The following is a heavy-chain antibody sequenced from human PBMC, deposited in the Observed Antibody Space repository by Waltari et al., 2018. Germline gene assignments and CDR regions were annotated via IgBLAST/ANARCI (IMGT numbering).Heavy chain of an antibody. CDR1: AFTFSSYE. CDR3: MGNSVGY. J-gene: IGHJ4*02. CDR2: ISNRGGTI. D-gene: IGHD4-4*01. Sequence: EVQLVESGGGLVQPGGSLRLSCAASAFTFSSYEMNWVRQAPGKGLEWVSYISNRGGTIYYADSVKGRFTISRDNARNSLYLQMNSLRAEDTAVYYCMGNSVGYWGQGTLVTVSS. V-gene: IGHV3-48*03.